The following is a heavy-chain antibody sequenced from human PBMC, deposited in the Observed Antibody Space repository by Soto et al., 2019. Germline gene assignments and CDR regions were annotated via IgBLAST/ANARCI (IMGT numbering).Heavy chain of an antibody. Sequence: RLSCAASGFTFSSYAMSWVRQAPGKGLEWVSAISGSGGSTYYADSVKGRFTISRDNSKNTLYLQMNSLRAEDTAVYYCAKIFRGSPDYGMDVWGQGTTVTVSS. CDR2: ISGSGGST. V-gene: IGHV3-23*01. CDR3: AKIFRGSPDYGMDV. CDR1: GFTFSSYA. D-gene: IGHD3-3*01. J-gene: IGHJ6*02.